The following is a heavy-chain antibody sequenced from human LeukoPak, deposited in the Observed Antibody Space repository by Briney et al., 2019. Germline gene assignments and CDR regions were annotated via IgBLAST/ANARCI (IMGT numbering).Heavy chain of an antibody. D-gene: IGHD4-17*01. Sequence: PPETLSLTCTVSGGSISSGGYYWSWIRQHPGKGLEWIGYIYYSGSTYYNPSLKSRITISVDTSKNQFSLKLSSVTAADTAVYYCARVDYGDYDWFDPWGQGTLVTVSS. J-gene: IGHJ5*02. CDR2: IYYSGST. V-gene: IGHV4-31*03. CDR1: GGSISSGGYY. CDR3: ARVDYGDYDWFDP.